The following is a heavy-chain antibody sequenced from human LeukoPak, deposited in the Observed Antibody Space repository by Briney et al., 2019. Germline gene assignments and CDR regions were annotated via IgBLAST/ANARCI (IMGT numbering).Heavy chain of an antibody. Sequence: GGSLRLSCAASGFTFSNAWMSWVLQAPGKGLEWVGRIQSKTDGGTIEYAAPVKGRFSISRDDSKTTLFLQMNSLKTEDTGVYYCSTLLVRGIINIWGQGTLVTVSS. V-gene: IGHV3-15*01. D-gene: IGHD3-10*01. J-gene: IGHJ4*02. CDR1: GFTFSNAW. CDR3: STLLVRGIINI. CDR2: IQSKTDGGTI.